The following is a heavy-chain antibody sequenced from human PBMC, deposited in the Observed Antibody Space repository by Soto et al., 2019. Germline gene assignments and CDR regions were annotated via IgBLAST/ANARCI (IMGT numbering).Heavy chain of an antibody. Sequence: QVQLVQSGAAVKKPGASLKVSCKASGYTFTSYAMHWVRQAPGQRLEWMGWINAGNGNTKYSQKFQGRVTITRDTSASTAYMELSSLRSEDTAVYYCARAVVVEMFDPWGQGTLVTVSS. CDR1: GYTFTSYA. V-gene: IGHV1-3*01. J-gene: IGHJ5*02. CDR2: INAGNGNT. CDR3: ARAVVVEMFDP. D-gene: IGHD2-15*01.